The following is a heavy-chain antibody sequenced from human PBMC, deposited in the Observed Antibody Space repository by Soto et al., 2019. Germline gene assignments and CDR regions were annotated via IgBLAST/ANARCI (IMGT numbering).Heavy chain of an antibody. Sequence: GGSLRLSCADSGCTFSNYGMNWVRQAPGKGLDWVALISYDGSNKYYADSVKGRFTISRDNSKNTQDLQMNSVRGEDTAVYYCAKDIALVRGVIMDMDVWGQGSTVTGS. CDR3: AKDIALVRGVIMDMDV. V-gene: IGHV3-30*18. CDR1: GCTFSNYG. D-gene: IGHD3-10*01. J-gene: IGHJ6*02. CDR2: ISYDGSNK.